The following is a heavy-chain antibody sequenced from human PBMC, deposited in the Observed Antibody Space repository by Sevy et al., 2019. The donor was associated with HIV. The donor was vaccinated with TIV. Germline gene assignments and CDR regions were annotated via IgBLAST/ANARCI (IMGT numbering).Heavy chain of an antibody. Sequence: GGSLRLSCAASGFTFSSYSMNWVRQAPGKGLEWVSSISSSSSYIYYADSVKGRLTISRDNAKNSLYLQMNSLRAEDTAVYYCARDEAAAVHAFDLWGQGTMVTVSS. D-gene: IGHD6-13*01. CDR2: ISSSSSYI. CDR3: ARDEAAAVHAFDL. V-gene: IGHV3-21*01. CDR1: GFTFSSYS. J-gene: IGHJ3*01.